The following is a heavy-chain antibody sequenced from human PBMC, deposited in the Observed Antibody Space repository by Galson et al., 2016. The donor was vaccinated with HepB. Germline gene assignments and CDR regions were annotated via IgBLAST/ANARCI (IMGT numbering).Heavy chain of an antibody. Sequence: SCAASGFIFSGSAMHWVRQASGKGLEWLGRIRSKANSYATTYAASVKGRFTISRDDSKNTAYLQMNSLKTEDTAMYYCTRGFCSSTSCYANDYWGQGTLVTVSS. CDR2: IRSKANSYAT. V-gene: IGHV3-73*01. CDR3: TRGFCSSTSCYANDY. J-gene: IGHJ4*02. CDR1: GFIFSGSA. D-gene: IGHD2-2*01.